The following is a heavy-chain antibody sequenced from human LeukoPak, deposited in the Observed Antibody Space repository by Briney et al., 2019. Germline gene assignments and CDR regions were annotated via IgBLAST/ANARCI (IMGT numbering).Heavy chain of an antibody. V-gene: IGHV3-30*02. D-gene: IGHD2-21*01. Sequence: GGSLRLSRAGSGFTLSSNWMHWVRQAPGKGLEWVAFIRYDGGETFYADFVKGRFTISRDNSKNTLSLQLNTLRPEDTALYYCAKDGDDCIDYWGPGTLVTVSS. CDR3: AKDGDDCIDY. CDR2: IRYDGGET. J-gene: IGHJ4*02. CDR1: GFTLSSNW.